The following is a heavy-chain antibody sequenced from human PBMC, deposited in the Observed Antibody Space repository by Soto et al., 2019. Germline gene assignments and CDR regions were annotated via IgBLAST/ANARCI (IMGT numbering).Heavy chain of an antibody. Sequence: TLSLTCTVSGGSVSSGSYYWSWIRQPPXKGLEWIGYIYYSGSTNYNPSLKSRVTISVDTSKNQFSLKLSSVTAADTAVYYCAREEYYYDSSGPGVYGMDVWGQGTTVTVSS. CDR1: GGSVSSGSYY. V-gene: IGHV4-61*01. J-gene: IGHJ6*02. CDR2: IYYSGST. D-gene: IGHD3-22*01. CDR3: AREEYYYDSSGPGVYGMDV.